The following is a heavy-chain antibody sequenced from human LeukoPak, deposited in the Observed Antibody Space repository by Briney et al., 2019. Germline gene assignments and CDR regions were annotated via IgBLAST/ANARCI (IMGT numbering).Heavy chain of an antibody. CDR2: IYSGGST. V-gene: IGHV3-66*01. CDR1: GFTVSSNY. CDR3: ARVFGELYNWFDP. J-gene: IGHJ5*02. D-gene: IGHD3-10*01. Sequence: GGSLSLSCAASGFTVSSNYMSWVRQAPGKGLEWVSVIYSGGSTYYADSVKGRFTISRDNSKNTLYLQMNSLRAEDTAVYYCARVFGELYNWFDPWGQGTLVTVSS.